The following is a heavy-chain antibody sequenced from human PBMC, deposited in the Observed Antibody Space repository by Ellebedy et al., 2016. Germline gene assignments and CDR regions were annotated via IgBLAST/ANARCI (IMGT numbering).Heavy chain of an antibody. J-gene: IGHJ4*02. CDR3: ARRENILTGYSLNY. D-gene: IGHD3-9*01. V-gene: IGHV5-51*01. CDR2: IYPGDSDT. CDR1: GYSFTSYW. Sequence: KVSCKGSGYSFTSYWIGWVRQMPGKGLEWMGMIYPGDSDTRYSPSFQGQVTLSAAQSLSTAYLQWSSLKASDTAMYYCARRENILTGYSLNYWGQGTLVTVSS.